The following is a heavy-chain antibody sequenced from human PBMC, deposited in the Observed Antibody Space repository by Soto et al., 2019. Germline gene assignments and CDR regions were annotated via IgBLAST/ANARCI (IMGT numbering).Heavy chain of an antibody. D-gene: IGHD4-4*01. CDR1: GGSISSSSYY. CDR2: IYYSGST. Sequence: SETLSLTCTVSGGSISSSSYYWGWIRQPPGKGLEWIGSIYYSGSTYYNPSLKSRVTISVDTSKNQFSLKLSSVTAADTAVYYCARWFGENDYSNAPDEAYYYYGMDVWGQGTTVTAP. CDR3: ARWFGENDYSNAPDEAYYYYGMDV. V-gene: IGHV4-39*01. J-gene: IGHJ6*02.